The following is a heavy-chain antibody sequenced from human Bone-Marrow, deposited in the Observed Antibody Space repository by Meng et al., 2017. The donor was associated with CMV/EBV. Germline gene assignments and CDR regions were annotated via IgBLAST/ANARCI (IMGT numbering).Heavy chain of an antibody. CDR1: GGSISSYY. Sequence: QVQLQEPATGRVKPSETRSLTCTASGGSISSYYWRWIRQPAGKGLEWIGRIYTSGSTNYNPSLKSRVTMSVDTSKNQFSLKLSSVTAADTAVYYCARAMVRGVQRYFDYWGQGTLVTVSS. J-gene: IGHJ4*02. V-gene: IGHV4-4*07. CDR3: ARAMVRGVQRYFDY. CDR2: IYTSGST. D-gene: IGHD3-10*01.